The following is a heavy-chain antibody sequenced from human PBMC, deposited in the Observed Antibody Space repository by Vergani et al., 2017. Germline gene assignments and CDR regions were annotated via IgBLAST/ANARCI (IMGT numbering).Heavy chain of an antibody. D-gene: IGHD3-9*01. V-gene: IGHV1-46*03. Sequence: QVQVVQSGAEVKKSGASVKVSCKTSGYTFSNYYMHWVRQAPGQGLEWMGIINPSGGHTNYAHKFQGRVTMTRESSTSTVYMELSSLRSEDTAIYYCARGDYGILTGYRYWVQGTLVTVSA. J-gene: IGHJ4*02. CDR2: INPSGGHT. CDR1: GYTFSNYY. CDR3: ARGDYGILTGYRY.